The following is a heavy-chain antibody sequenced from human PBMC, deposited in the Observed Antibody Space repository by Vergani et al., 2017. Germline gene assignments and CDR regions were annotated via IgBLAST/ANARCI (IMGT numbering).Heavy chain of an antibody. CDR1: GFTFENSG. J-gene: IGHJ6*02. CDR3: AKSLLGVVAGNCLDV. V-gene: IGHV3-30*02. CDR2: IRGDGSDQ. D-gene: IGHD6-19*01. Sequence: QAQLVESGGGVVQPGGSLRLSCAGSGFTFENSGMHWVRQAPGKGLEWVALIRGDGSDQYYADSVKGRFTISRDNSKNTLYLQINNLRDEDTAVYYCAKSLLGVVAGNCLDVWGQGTTVTVSS.